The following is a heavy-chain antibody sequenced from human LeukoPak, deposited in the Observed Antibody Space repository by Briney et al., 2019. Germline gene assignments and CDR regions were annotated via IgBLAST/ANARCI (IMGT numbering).Heavy chain of an antibody. D-gene: IGHD3-10*01. V-gene: IGHV4-59*11. J-gene: IGHJ4*02. Sequence: PSETLSLTCTVSGVSISSHYWKWIRQTPGKGLEWIGYIHYRGTTNYNPSLKSRVTISADTSKHHFSLTLNSVTAADTAVYYCSRGGQGLSDNWGQGILVTVSS. CDR1: GVSISSHY. CDR3: SRGGQGLSDN. CDR2: IHYRGTT.